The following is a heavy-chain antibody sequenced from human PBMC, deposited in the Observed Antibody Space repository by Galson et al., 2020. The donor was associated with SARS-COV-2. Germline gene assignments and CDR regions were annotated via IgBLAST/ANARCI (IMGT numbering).Heavy chain of an antibody. CDR3: ARQGVNMKVVVSVPGWDFDL. J-gene: IGHJ2*01. CDR1: GYSVSTTNY. D-gene: IGHD3-22*01. V-gene: IGHV4-38-2*02. CDR2: VYPSGTT. Sequence: SETLSLTCTVSGYSVSTTNYWGWVRQPPGRGLEWIGSVYPSGTTYYNPSLKSRVTISVDTSKNQFSLRLDSVTAADTALYYCARQGVNMKVVVSVPGWDFDLWGRGTLVTVSS.